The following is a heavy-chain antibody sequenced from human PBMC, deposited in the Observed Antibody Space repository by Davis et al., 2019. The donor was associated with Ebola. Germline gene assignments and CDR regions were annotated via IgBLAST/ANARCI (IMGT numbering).Heavy chain of an antibody. CDR2: VSAYNGDI. Sequence: AASVKVSCKASGFTFTNYGITWVRQAPGQRLEWMGWVSAYNGDIKYAQKIQGRVTMTADPYTTTSSMDLRSLTSDDTAVYYCAVGFDSEGYFTFYLDYWGQGTLVTVSS. J-gene: IGHJ4*02. V-gene: IGHV1-18*01. D-gene: IGHD3-22*01. CDR3: AVGFDSEGYFTFYLDY. CDR1: GFTFTNYG.